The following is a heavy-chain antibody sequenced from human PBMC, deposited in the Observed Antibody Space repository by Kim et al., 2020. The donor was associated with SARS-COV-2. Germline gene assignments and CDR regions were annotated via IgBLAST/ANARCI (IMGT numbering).Heavy chain of an antibody. CDR3: ARDYYYDSSGYQDAFDI. J-gene: IGHJ3*02. CDR2: INPSGGST. CDR1: GYTFTSYY. D-gene: IGHD3-22*01. V-gene: IGHV1-46*01. Sequence: ASVKVSCKASGYTFTSYYMHWVRQAPGQGLEWMGIINPSGGSTSYAQKFQGRVTMTRDTSTSTVYMELSSLRSEDTAVYYCARDYYYDSSGYQDAFDIWGQGTMVTVSS.